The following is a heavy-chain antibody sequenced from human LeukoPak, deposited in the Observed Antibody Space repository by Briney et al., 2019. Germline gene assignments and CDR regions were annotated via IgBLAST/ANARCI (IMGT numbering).Heavy chain of an antibody. CDR2: TYYRSKWYN. J-gene: IGHJ6*03. V-gene: IGHV6-1*01. CDR1: GDSVSSNSAA. Sequence: SQTLSLTCAISGDSVSSNSAAWNWIRQSPSRGLEWLGRTYYRSKWYNDYAVSVKSRITINPDTSKNQFSLQLNSVTPEDTAVYYCARSQQQLVLSYYYYYMDVWGKGTTVTISS. D-gene: IGHD6-13*01. CDR3: ARSQQQLVLSYYYYYMDV.